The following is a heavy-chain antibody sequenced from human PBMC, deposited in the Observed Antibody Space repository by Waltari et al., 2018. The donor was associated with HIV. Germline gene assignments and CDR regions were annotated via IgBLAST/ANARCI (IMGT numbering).Heavy chain of an antibody. V-gene: IGHV3-48*01. D-gene: IGHD2-2*01. CDR3: ARATRYCSSTSCAPDY. CDR2: ISSSRSTI. CDR1: GFTFSSYS. Sequence: EVQLVESGGGLVQPGGSLRLSCAASGFTFSSYSMNWVRPAPGKGLEWVSYISSSRSTIYYADSVKGRFTISRDNAKISLYLQMNSLRAEDMAVYYCARATRYCSSTSCAPDYWGQGTLVTVSS. J-gene: IGHJ4*02.